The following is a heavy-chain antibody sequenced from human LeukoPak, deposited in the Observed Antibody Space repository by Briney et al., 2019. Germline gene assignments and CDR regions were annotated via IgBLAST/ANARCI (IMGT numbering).Heavy chain of an antibody. CDR3: AKDQGYGYDSPFYDY. CDR2: IRYDGSNK. J-gene: IGHJ4*02. V-gene: IGHV3-30*02. D-gene: IGHD5-12*01. CDR1: GFTFSSYG. Sequence: GGSLRLSCAASGFTFSSYGMHWVRQAPGKGLEWVAFIRYDGSNKYYADSVKGRFTISRDNSKNTLYLQMNSLRAEDTAVYYCAKDQGYGYDSPFYDYWGQGTLVTVSS.